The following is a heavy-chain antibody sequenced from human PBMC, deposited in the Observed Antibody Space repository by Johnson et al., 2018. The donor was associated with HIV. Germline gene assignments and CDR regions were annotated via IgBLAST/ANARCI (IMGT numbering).Heavy chain of an antibody. D-gene: IGHD3-10*01. CDR3: ARVRSALRLAFDI. Sequence: QVQLVESGGGVVQPGRSLRLSCGASGFTFSSYAMHWVRQAPGKGLEWVAVISYVGSNKYYADSVKGRFTISRDNSKNTLYLQMNSLRAEDTAVYYCARVRSALRLAFDIWGQGTMVTVSS. CDR2: ISYVGSNK. CDR1: GFTFSSYA. J-gene: IGHJ3*02. V-gene: IGHV3-30*04.